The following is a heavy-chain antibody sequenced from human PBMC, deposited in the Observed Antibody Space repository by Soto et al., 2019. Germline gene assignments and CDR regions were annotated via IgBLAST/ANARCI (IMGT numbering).Heavy chain of an antibody. V-gene: IGHV3-30*14. CDR1: GFTFSIFA. J-gene: IGHJ6*02. CDR3: ARDFVVGGPTINYYYGMDV. Sequence: GGSLRLSCAASGFTFSIFAMHWVRQAPGKGLEWVSLISYDGINNYYAESVKGRFTISRDNSKNTLYLQMNSLGAEDTAVYYCARDFVVGGPTINYYYGMDVWGQGTTVTVSS. CDR2: ISYDGINN. D-gene: IGHD1-26*01.